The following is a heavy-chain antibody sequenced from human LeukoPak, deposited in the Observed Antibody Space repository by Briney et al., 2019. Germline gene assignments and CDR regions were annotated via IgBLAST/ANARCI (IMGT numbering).Heavy chain of an antibody. Sequence: PGRSLRLSCAASGFTFSSYGMHWVRQAPGKGLEWVAVISYDGSNKYYADSVKGRFTISRDNSKNTLYLQMNSLRAEDTAVYYCARSRHPTMVRGVMFYWGQGTLVTVSS. CDR1: GFTFSSYG. CDR2: ISYDGSNK. J-gene: IGHJ4*02. D-gene: IGHD3-10*01. CDR3: ARSRHPTMVRGVMFY. V-gene: IGHV3-30*03.